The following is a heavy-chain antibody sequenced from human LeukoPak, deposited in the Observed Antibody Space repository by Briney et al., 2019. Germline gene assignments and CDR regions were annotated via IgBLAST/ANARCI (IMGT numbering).Heavy chain of an antibody. CDR3: ARVNSDYGDIRPPPGFDY. V-gene: IGHV3-7*01. D-gene: IGHD4-17*01. Sequence: GGSLRLSCAASGFTFSSYWMSWVRQAPGKGLEWVANIKQDGSEKYYVDSVKGRFTISRDNAKNSLYLQMNSLRAEDTAVYYCARVNSDYGDIRPPPGFDYWGQGTLVTVSS. CDR1: GFTFSSYW. CDR2: IKQDGSEK. J-gene: IGHJ4*02.